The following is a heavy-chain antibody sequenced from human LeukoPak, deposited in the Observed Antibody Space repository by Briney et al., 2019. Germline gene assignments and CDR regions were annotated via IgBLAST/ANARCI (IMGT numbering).Heavy chain of an antibody. CDR2: IKEDGSEV. J-gene: IGHJ4*02. Sequence: PGGSLRLSCAASGFTFSGYWMSWVRQVPGKGLEWVANIKEDGSEVFYVDSVRGRFTISRDNADNSLYLHISSLRADDSAVYYCARDPGIAAAGAVGYFDCWGQGTLVTVSS. CDR1: GFTFSGYW. V-gene: IGHV3-7*01. D-gene: IGHD6-13*01. CDR3: ARDPGIAAAGAVGYFDC.